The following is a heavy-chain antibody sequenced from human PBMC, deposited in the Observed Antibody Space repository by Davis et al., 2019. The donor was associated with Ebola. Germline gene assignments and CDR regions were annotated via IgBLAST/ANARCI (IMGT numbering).Heavy chain of an antibody. CDR3: VKDRFTVVVVHGGFDF. Sequence: GGSLRLSCSASGFTFSSYAMHWVRQAPGKGLESVSRISSNGETTYYAESVKGRFTISRDNSKDTLYLQMRSLRTEDTAVYYCVKDRFTVVVVHGGFDFWGQGAPVTVSS. CDR2: ISSNGETT. V-gene: IGHV3-64D*06. J-gene: IGHJ4*02. CDR1: GFTFSSYA. D-gene: IGHD2-15*01.